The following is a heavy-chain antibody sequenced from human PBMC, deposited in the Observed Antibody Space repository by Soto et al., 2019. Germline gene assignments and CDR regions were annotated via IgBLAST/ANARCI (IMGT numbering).Heavy chain of an antibody. Sequence: ASVKISCKASGYSFTDYHIHWVRQAPGQGLEWLGRINPKSGGTSTAQKFQGWVTMTTDTSISTASMELTRLTSDDTAIYYCARGDSTDCSNGVCSFFYNHDLDVWGQGTTVTVSS. D-gene: IGHD2-8*01. CDR3: ARGDSTDCSNGVCSFFYNHDLDV. V-gene: IGHV1-2*04. J-gene: IGHJ6*02. CDR1: GYSFTDYH. CDR2: INPKSGGT.